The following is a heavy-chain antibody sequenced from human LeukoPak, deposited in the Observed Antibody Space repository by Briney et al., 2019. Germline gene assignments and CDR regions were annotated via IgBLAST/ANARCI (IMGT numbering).Heavy chain of an antibody. D-gene: IGHD3-3*01. J-gene: IGHJ6*03. V-gene: IGHV3-23*01. CDR2: ISGSGGST. CDR1: GFTFSSYA. CDR3: AKDFYLQYYDFWSGYTYYYYYYMDV. Sequence: GGSLRLSCAASGFTFSSYAMSWVRQAPGEGLEWVSAISGSGGSTYYADSVKGRFTISRDNSKNTLYLQMNSLRAEDTAVYYCAKDFYLQYYDFWSGYTYYYYYYMDVWGKGTTVTVSS.